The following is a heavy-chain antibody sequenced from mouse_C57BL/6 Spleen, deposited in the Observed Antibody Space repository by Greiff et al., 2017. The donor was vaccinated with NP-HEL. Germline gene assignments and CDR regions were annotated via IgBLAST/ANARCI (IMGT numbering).Heavy chain of an antibody. CDR3: ARMRLYDGYSDYFDY. CDR2: IWWDDDK. D-gene: IGHD2-3*01. CDR1: GFSLSTFGMG. Sequence: QVTLKVCGPGILQPSQTLSLTCSFSGFSLSTFGMGVGWIRQPSGKGLEWLAHIWWDDDKYYNPALKSRLTISKDTSKNQVFLKIANVDTADTATYYCARMRLYDGYSDYFDYWGQGTTLTVSS. V-gene: IGHV8-8*01. J-gene: IGHJ2*01.